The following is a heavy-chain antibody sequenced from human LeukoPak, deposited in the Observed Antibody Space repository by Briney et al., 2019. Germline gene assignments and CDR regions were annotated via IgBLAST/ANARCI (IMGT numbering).Heavy chain of an antibody. J-gene: IGHJ4*02. V-gene: IGHV3-11*04. CDR3: ASLGGAYGGRLDY. Sequence: GGSLRLSCVASGFTFSDCYMSWIRQAPGKGLEWVSCISPDDTDVDYADSLKGRFTISRDNAKNSLFLQMNSLRAEDTAVYYCASLGGAYGGRLDYWGQGTLVTVSS. CDR1: GFTFSDCY. D-gene: IGHD4-23*01. CDR2: ISPDDTDV.